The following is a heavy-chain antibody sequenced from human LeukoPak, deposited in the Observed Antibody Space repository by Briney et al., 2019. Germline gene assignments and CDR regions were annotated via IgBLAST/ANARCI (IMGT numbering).Heavy chain of an antibody. D-gene: IGHD2/OR15-2a*01. CDR1: GGSISRYY. CDR2: FYSSGST. Sequence: PSETLSLTCTVSGGSISRYYWSWIRQPPGKGLELIGYFYSSGSTNYNPSLKSRITISVDTSKNQFSLKLRAVIAADTAVYYCTRGESSNFPPKFDFWGQGTLVTVSS. J-gene: IGHJ4*02. V-gene: IGHV4-59*01. CDR3: TRGESSNFPPKFDF.